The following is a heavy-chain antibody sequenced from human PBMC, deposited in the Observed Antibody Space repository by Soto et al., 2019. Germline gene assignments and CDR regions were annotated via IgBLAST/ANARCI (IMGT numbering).Heavy chain of an antibody. CDR2: IWYDGSNK. CDR1: GFTFSSYG. Sequence: QRLSCAASGFTFSSYGRHWVRQAPGKGLEGVAVIWYDGSNKYYADSVKGRFTISRDNSKNTLYLQMNSLRAEDTAVYYCARDAAVAGSFYYYYGMDVWGQGTTVTVS. CDR3: ARDAAVAGSFYYYYGMDV. V-gene: IGHV3-33*01. J-gene: IGHJ6*02. D-gene: IGHD6-19*01.